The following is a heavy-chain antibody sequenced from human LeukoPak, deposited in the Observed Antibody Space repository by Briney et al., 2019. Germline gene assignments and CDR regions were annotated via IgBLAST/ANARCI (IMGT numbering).Heavy chain of an antibody. Sequence: PGGSLRLPCAASGFTFSSYSMNWVRQAPGKGLEWVSSISSSSSYIYYADSVKGRFTISRDNAKNSLYLQMNSLRAEDTAVYYCASHGVAAEVHWFDPWGQGTLVTVSS. J-gene: IGHJ5*02. CDR1: GFTFSSYS. D-gene: IGHD2-15*01. CDR3: ASHGVAAEVHWFDP. CDR2: ISSSSSYI. V-gene: IGHV3-21*01.